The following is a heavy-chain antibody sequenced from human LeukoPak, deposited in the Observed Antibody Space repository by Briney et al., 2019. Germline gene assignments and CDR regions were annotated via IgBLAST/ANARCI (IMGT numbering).Heavy chain of an antibody. J-gene: IGHJ4*02. CDR3: ARGPRPGPRGWYGVDY. D-gene: IGHD6-19*01. Sequence: GGSLRLSCAASGFTFSNYWMSWVRQAPGKGLEWVANIKQDGSEKYYVDSVKGRFTISRDNAKNSLYLQMNSLRAEDTAVYYCARGPRPGPRGWYGVDYWGQGTLVTVSS. CDR2: IKQDGSEK. CDR1: GFTFSNYW. V-gene: IGHV3-7*01.